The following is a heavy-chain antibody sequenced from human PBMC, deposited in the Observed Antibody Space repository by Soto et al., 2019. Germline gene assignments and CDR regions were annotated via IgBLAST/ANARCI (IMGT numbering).Heavy chain of an antibody. J-gene: IGHJ6*02. D-gene: IGHD2-15*01. V-gene: IGHV1-8*01. CDR2: MNPNSGNT. CDR3: ARARIVVVAATLSHYGMDV. Sequence: QVQLVQSGAEVKKPGASVKVSCKASGYTFTSYDINWVRQATGQGLEWMGWMNPNSGNTGYAQKFQGRVTMTRNTSISTAYMELSSLRSEDTAVYYCARARIVVVAATLSHYGMDVWGQGTTVTVSS. CDR1: GYTFTSYD.